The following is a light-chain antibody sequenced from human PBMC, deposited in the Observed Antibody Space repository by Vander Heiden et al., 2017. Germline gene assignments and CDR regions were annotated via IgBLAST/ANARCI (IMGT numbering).Light chain of an antibody. Sequence: DIQMTQCPSTLSASVGDRVTITCRASQSISSWLAWYQQKPGKARKLLIYKASSLESGVPSRFSGSGSGTEFTLTISSLQPDDFATYYCQQYNSYSLTFGGGTKVEIK. CDR3: QQYNSYSLT. CDR2: KAS. J-gene: IGKJ4*01. CDR1: QSISSW. V-gene: IGKV1-5*03.